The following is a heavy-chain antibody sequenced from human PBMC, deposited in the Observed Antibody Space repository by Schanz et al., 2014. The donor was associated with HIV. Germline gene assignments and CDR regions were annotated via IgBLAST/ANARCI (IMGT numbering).Heavy chain of an antibody. V-gene: IGHV3-33*01. CDR3: ARDLNVGRHFDY. D-gene: IGHD1-26*01. CDR1: GFTYRNYG. CDR2: IWYDGSNK. J-gene: IGHJ4*02. Sequence: QVQLVESGGGVVQPGRSLRLSCAASGFTYRNYGMHWVRQAPGKGLEWVALIWYDGSNKIYADSVKGRFTISRDNSKNTLYLQMNSLRPEDTAVYYCARDLNVGRHFDYWGQGALVTVSS.